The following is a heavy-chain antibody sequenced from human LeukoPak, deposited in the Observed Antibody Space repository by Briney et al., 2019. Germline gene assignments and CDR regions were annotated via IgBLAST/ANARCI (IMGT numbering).Heavy chain of an antibody. Sequence: GGSLRLSCAASGFTFSSSEMNWVRQAPGKGLEWVANINQGGSVKYYVDSVKGRFTISRDDAESSLYVQMNSLRDEDTAVYYCARFGYSGWNLEYWGQGTLVTVSS. D-gene: IGHD5-12*01. CDR2: INQGGSVK. J-gene: IGHJ4*02. CDR3: ARFGYSGWNLEY. CDR1: GFTFSSSE. V-gene: IGHV3-7*01.